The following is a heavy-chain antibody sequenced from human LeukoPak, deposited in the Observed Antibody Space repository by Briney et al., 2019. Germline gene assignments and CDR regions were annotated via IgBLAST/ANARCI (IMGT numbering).Heavy chain of an antibody. CDR3: AKDSRDGYSYPYFDY. D-gene: IGHD5-18*01. Sequence: GGSLRLSCAASGFTFSSYAMSWVRQAPGKGLEWVSAISGSGVSTYYADSVKGRFTISRDNSKNTLYLQMNSLRAEDTAVYYCAKDSRDGYSYPYFDYWGQGTLVTVSS. V-gene: IGHV3-23*01. CDR2: ISGSGVST. J-gene: IGHJ4*02. CDR1: GFTFSSYA.